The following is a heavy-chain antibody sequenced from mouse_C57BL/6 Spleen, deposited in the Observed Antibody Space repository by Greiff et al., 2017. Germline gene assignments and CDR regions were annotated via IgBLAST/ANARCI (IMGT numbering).Heavy chain of an antibody. V-gene: IGHV1-80*01. CDR1: GYAFSSYW. Sequence: QVQLQQSGAELVQPGASVKISCKASGYAFSSYWLNWVKQRPGKGLEWIGQIYPGDGDTNYNGKFKGKATLTADKSSSTAYMQLSSLTSEDSAVYFCANYYGSSYWYFDVWGTGTTVTVSS. D-gene: IGHD1-1*01. CDR3: ANYYGSSYWYFDV. CDR2: IYPGDGDT. J-gene: IGHJ1*03.